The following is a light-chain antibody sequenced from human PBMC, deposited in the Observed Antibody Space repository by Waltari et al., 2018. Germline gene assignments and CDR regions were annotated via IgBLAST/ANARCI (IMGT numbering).Light chain of an antibody. J-gene: IGKJ3*01. CDR3: QQYGSSPS. Sequence: EIVLTQSPGTLSLSPGERATLSCRASQSVTSSYLAWYQQKPGQAPRLLIYGASSRAPGIPDRFSGSGSGTEFTLTISRLEPEDFAVYYCQQYGSSPSFGPGTKVDIK. CDR2: GAS. CDR1: QSVTSSY. V-gene: IGKV3-20*01.